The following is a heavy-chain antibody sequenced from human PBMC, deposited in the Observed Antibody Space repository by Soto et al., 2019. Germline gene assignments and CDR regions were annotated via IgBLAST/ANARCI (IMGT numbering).Heavy chain of an antibody. CDR2: IWYDGSNK. V-gene: IGHV3-33*01. Sequence: GGSLRLSCAASGFTFSSYGMHWVRQAPGKGLEWVAVIWYDGSNKYYADSVKGRFTISRDNSKNTLYLQMNSLRAEDTAVYYCARDRVMITFGGVLDYWGQGTLVTVSS. J-gene: IGHJ4*02. CDR1: GFTFSSYG. CDR3: ARDRVMITFGGVLDY. D-gene: IGHD3-16*01.